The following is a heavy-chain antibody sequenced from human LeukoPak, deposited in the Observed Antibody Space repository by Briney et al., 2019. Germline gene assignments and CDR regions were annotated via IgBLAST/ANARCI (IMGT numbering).Heavy chain of an antibody. CDR3: ARGRSIVARGDYYMGV. J-gene: IGHJ6*03. Sequence: ASVKVSCKASGYTFTSYDINWVRQATGQGLEWMGWMNPNSGNTGYAQKFQGRVTITRNTSISTAYMELSSLRSEDTAVYYCARGRSIVARGDYYMGVWGKGTTVTVSS. CDR2: MNPNSGNT. D-gene: IGHD6-6*01. V-gene: IGHV1-8*03. CDR1: GYTFTSYD.